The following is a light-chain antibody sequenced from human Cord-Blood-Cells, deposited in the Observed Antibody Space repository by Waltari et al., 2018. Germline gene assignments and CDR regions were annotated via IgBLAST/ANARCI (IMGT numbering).Light chain of an antibody. J-gene: IGKJ3*01. Sequence: EIVLTQSPGPLSLSPGERATLSCSASQSVSSSYLAWYQQKPGQAPRLLIYGASSRATGIPDRFSGSGSGTDFTLTISRLEPEDFAVYYCQQYGSSPPFTFGPGTKVDIK. CDR1: QSVSSSY. V-gene: IGKV3-20*01. CDR3: QQYGSSPPFT. CDR2: GAS.